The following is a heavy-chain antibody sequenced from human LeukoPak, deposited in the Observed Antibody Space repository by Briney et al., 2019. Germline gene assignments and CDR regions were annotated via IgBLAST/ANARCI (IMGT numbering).Heavy chain of an antibody. V-gene: IGHV3-30*01. CDR2: ISYEGSNK. J-gene: IGHJ6*03. CDR3: ARRVGVVPAAIEGIYYYYYYMDV. Sequence: QTGGSLRLSCAASGFTFSSYAMHWVRQAPGKGLEWVAVISYEGSNKYYADSVKGRFTISRDNSKNTLYLQMNSMRAEDTAVYYCARRVGVVPAAIEGIYYYYYYMDVWGKGTTVTVSS. D-gene: IGHD2-2*01. CDR1: GFTFSSYA.